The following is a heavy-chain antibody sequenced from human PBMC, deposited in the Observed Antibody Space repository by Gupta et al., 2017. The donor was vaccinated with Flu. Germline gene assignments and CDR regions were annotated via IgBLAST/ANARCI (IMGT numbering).Heavy chain of an antibody. CDR1: GFPFSDYY. CDR2: ISSSSSYT. D-gene: IGHD3-10*01. CDR3: ARDEDGSGSLNGMDV. J-gene: IGHJ6*02. V-gene: IGHV3-11*05. Sequence: QVQLVESGGGLVKPGGSLRLSCAASGFPFSDYYMSWIRQAPGKGLEWVSYISSSSSYTNYADSVKGRFTISRDNAKNSLYLQMNSLRAEDTAVYYCARDEDGSGSLNGMDVWGQGTTVTVSS.